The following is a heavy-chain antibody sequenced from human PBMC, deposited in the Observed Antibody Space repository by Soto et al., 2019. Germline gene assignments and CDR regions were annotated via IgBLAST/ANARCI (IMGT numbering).Heavy chain of an antibody. CDR2: ISAYNGNT. CDR3: ARDYPPPNSAVAGTTLYYYYGMDV. J-gene: IGHJ6*02. CDR1: GYTFTSYG. Sequence: ASVKVSCKASGYTFTSYGISWVRQAPGQGLEWMGWISAYNGNTNYAQKLQGRVTMTTDTSTSTAYMELRSLGSDETAVYYCARDYPPPNSAVAGTTLYYYYGMDVWGQGTTVTVS. V-gene: IGHV1-18*01. D-gene: IGHD6-19*01.